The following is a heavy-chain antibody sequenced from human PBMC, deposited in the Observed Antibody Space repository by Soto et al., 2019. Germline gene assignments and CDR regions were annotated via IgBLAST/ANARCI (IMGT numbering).Heavy chain of an antibody. V-gene: IGHV3-48*01. CDR2: ISNSTI. D-gene: IGHD6-13*01. Sequence: GSLRLSCAASGFTFSSYSMNWVRQAPGKGLEWVSYISNSTIYYADSVKGRFTISRDNSKNTLYLQMNSLRAEDTAVYYCARETYSSSWYYFDYWGQGTLVTVSS. CDR3: ARETYSSSWYYFDY. CDR1: GFTFSSYS. J-gene: IGHJ4*02.